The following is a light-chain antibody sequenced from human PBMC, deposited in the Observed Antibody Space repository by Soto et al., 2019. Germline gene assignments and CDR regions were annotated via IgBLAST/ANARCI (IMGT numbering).Light chain of an antibody. Sequence: QPVLTQPSSLSASPGASASLTCTLRSGFDVGTYKIYWYQQRPGSPPQYLLTYKSDSDNQQGSDVPSRFSGSKDASANAGILLISWLQSDDEADYYCVIWHGYGWVFGGGTKLTVL. CDR1: SGFDVGTYK. CDR3: VIWHGYGWV. J-gene: IGLJ3*02. CDR2: YKSDSDN. V-gene: IGLV5-45*03.